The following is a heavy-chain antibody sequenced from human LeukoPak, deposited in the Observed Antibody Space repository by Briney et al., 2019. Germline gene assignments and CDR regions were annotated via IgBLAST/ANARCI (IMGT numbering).Heavy chain of an antibody. CDR3: ASRDGYNY. J-gene: IGHJ4*02. CDR1: GGFISNYY. V-gene: IGHV4-4*07. Sequence: SETLSLTCTVSGGFISNYYWSWIRQPAGKGLEWIGRIYTSGSTNYSPSLKSRVTMSVEMSKNQFSLKLSSVTAADTAVYYCASRDGYNYWGQGTLVTVSS. CDR2: IYTSGST. D-gene: IGHD5-24*01.